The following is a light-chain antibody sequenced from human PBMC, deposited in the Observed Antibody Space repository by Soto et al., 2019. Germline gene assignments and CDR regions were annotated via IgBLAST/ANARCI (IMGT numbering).Light chain of an antibody. CDR1: HSLLHSNGYKY. CDR3: MQALETPIT. J-gene: IGKJ5*01. CDR2: LGS. Sequence: ETVMTHFPLSLSVTPGEPASISCRSSHSLLHSNGYKYLDWYLQKPGQSPQLLIYLGSNRASGVPDRFSGSGSGTDYTLNISRVEAEDIGVYYCMQALETPITFGQGTRLEIK. V-gene: IGKV2-28*01.